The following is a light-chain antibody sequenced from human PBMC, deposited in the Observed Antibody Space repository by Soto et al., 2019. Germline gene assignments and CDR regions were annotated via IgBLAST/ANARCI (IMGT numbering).Light chain of an antibody. CDR1: QTISTY. CDR2: VAS. V-gene: IGKV1-39*01. Sequence: DIQLTQSPSSLSASVGDRVTITCRASQTISTYLNWYQQKPGEAPKVLIYVASISQRGVPSRFSGSGSGTDFTLTISSLQPEDFATYFCQQSYSAPYTFGQGTKLEIK. CDR3: QQSYSAPYT. J-gene: IGKJ2*01.